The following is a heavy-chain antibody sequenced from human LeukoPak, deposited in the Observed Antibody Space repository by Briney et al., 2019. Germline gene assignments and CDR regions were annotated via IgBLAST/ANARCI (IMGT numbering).Heavy chain of an antibody. D-gene: IGHD3-16*01. V-gene: IGHV4-31*03. CDR1: GGSISSGGYY. CDR3: ARVLLGNNWFDP. J-gene: IGHJ5*02. Sequence: SETLSLTCTVSGGSISSGGYYWSWIRQHPGKGLEWIGYIYYSGSTYYNPSLKSRVTISVDTSKNQFSLKLSSVTAADTAVYYCARVLLGNNWFDPWGQGTLVTVSS. CDR2: IYYSGST.